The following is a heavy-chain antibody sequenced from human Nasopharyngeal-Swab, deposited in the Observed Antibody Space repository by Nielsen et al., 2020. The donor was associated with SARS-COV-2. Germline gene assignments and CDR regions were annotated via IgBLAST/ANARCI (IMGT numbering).Heavy chain of an antibody. D-gene: IGHD3-3*01. Sequence: ASVKVSCKASGYSFRSYGINWVRQAPGQGLEWVGWISVYNADTNYAQKLQGRVSMTTDTSTTTAYMELRSLRSDDTAAYYCARDIEEWLVVPSLSFDYWGQGTLVTVSS. V-gene: IGHV1-18*01. J-gene: IGHJ4*02. CDR1: GYSFRSYG. CDR3: ARDIEEWLVVPSLSFDY. CDR2: ISVYNADT.